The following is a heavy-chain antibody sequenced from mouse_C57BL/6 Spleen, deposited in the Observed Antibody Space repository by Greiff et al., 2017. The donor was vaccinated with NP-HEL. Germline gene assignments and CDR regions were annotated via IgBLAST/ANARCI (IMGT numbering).Heavy chain of an antibody. V-gene: IGHV3-6*01. J-gene: IGHJ2*01. Sequence: EVQLKESGPGLVKPSQSLSLTCSVTGYSITSGYYWNWIRQFPGNKLEWMGYISYDGSNNYNPSLKNRISITRDTSKNQFFLKLNSVTTEDTATYYCARGVYFDYWGQGTTLTVSS. CDR1: GYSITSGYY. CDR2: ISYDGSN. CDR3: ARGVYFDY.